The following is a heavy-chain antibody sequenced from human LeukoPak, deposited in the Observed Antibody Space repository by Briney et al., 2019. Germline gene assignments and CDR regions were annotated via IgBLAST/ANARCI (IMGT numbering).Heavy chain of an antibody. J-gene: IGHJ6*03. V-gene: IGHV1-69*05. CDR1: GGTFSSYA. CDR2: IIPIFGTA. CDR3: ASTPCSGGSCHGNYYYYMDV. D-gene: IGHD2-15*01. Sequence: PVKVSCKASGGTFSSYAISWVRQAPGQGLEWMGGIIPIFGTANYAQKFQGRVTITTDESTSTAYMELSSLRSEDTAVYYCASTPCSGGSCHGNYYYYMDVWGKGTTVTVSS.